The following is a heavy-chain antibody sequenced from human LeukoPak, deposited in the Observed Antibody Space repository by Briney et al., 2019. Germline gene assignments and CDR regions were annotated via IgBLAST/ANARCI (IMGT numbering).Heavy chain of an antibody. CDR1: GFTFSSYA. Sequence: TGGSLRLSCAASGFTFSSYAMSWVRQAPGKGLEWVSAIRGSGGSTSYADSVKGRFSISRDKSKNTLYLRMNSLRAEDTAVYYCAKEAVAAGMVGMDVWGQGTTVTVSS. CDR3: AKEAVAAGMVGMDV. CDR2: IRGSGGST. V-gene: IGHV3-23*01. J-gene: IGHJ6*02. D-gene: IGHD6-13*01.